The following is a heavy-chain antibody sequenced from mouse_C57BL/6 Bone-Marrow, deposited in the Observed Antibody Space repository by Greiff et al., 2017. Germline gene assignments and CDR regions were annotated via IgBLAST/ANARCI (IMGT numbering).Heavy chain of an antibody. V-gene: IGHV1-69*01. D-gene: IGHD2-4*01. CDR1: GYTFTSYW. Sequence: VQLQQSGAELVMPGASVKLSCKASGYTFTSYWMHWVKQRPGQGLEWIGEIDPSDSYTNYNQKFKGKSTLTVDKSSSTAYMQLSSLTSEDSAVYYCAKGDYDGSWFADWGQGTLVTVSA. CDR3: AKGDYDGSWFAD. CDR2: IDPSDSYT. J-gene: IGHJ3*01.